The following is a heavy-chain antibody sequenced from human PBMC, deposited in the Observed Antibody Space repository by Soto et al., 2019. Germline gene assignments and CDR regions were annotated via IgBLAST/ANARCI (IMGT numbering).Heavy chain of an antibody. V-gene: IGHV3-48*01. CDR3: ARDSPLLLWFGELSGPDDY. CDR2: ISSTSSTI. CDR1: GFTFSSYN. J-gene: IGHJ4*02. Sequence: EVQLVESGGGLVQPGGSLRLSCTASGFTFSSYNMNWVRQAPGKGLEWVSYISSTSSTIYYADSVKGRFTISRDNAKNSRYLHMNSLRAEYTAVYYCARDSPLLLWFGELSGPDDYWGQGTLVTVSS. D-gene: IGHD3-10*01.